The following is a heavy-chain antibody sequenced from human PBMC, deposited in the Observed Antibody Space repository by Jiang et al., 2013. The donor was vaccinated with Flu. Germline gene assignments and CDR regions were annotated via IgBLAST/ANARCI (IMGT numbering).Heavy chain of an antibody. CDR3: AKDEGTRYYDSSGYYRVDYFDY. V-gene: IGHV3-23*01. CDR2: ISGSGGST. D-gene: IGHD3-22*01. Sequence: VQLLESGGGLVQPGGSLRLSCAASGFTFSSYAMSWVRQAPGKGLEWVSAISGSGGSTYYADSVKGRFTISRDNSKNTLYLQMNSLRAEDTAVYYCAKDEGTRYYDSSGYYRVDYFDYWGQGTLVTVSS. J-gene: IGHJ4*02. CDR1: GFTFSSYA.